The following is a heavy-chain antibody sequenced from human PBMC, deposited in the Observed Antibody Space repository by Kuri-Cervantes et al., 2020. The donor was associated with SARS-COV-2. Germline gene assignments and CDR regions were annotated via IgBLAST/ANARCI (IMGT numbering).Heavy chain of an antibody. CDR3: AKDRVGVQEF. CDR1: GCNFSRTD. V-gene: IGHV3-30*18. D-gene: IGHD2-21*01. CDR2: ISHDGKNK. J-gene: IGHJ4*02. Sequence: GESLKTSCPASGCNFSRTDMHWVRQAPGKGLEWVAVISHDGKNKKCIASGKGRFTISRDNSPNTLYLHMKSLRSEDTAMYYCAKDRVGVQEFWGQGTLVTVSS.